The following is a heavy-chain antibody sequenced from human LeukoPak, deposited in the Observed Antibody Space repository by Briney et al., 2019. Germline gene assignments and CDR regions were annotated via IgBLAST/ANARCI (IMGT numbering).Heavy chain of an antibody. J-gene: IGHJ4*02. Sequence: PSETLSLTCTVSGYSISSGYYWGWIRQPPGKGLEWIGSIYYSGSTYYNPSLKSRDTISVDTSKNQFSLQLSSVTAADTAVYFCASYLSSTSKTSFDYWGQGTLVTVSS. D-gene: IGHD2-2*01. CDR1: GYSISSGYY. CDR2: IYYSGST. CDR3: ASYLSSTSKTSFDY. V-gene: IGHV4-38-2*02.